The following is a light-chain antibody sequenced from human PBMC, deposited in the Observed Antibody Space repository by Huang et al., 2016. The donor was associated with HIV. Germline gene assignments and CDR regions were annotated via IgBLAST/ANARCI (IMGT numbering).Light chain of an antibody. V-gene: IGKV3-15*01. J-gene: IGKJ4*01. CDR3: QQYDTWPPLT. CDR2: GAS. CDR1: QSVGGK. Sequence: ILLTQFPATLSVSPGQGVTLSWRASQSVGGKLDWYQQRPGQAPRLLSYGASTRVPTIPDRGSGSGSGTEFTLTISSLQSEDFAVYYCQQYDTWPPLTFGGGTKV.